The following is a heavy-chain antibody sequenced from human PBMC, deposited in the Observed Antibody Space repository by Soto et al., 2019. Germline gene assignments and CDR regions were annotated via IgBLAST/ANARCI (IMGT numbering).Heavy chain of an antibody. Sequence: QVQLVQSGAEVRKPGASVKVSCKASGYPYTNSYMHWVRQAPGQGLEWMGWIHPNTGGTNYAQKFQGRVTMTRDTSVSTAYMELNRLTSDDTAIYFCASDFRTSGWFRQAGNFAMDVWGQGTTVTVS. V-gene: IGHV1-2*02. D-gene: IGHD6-19*01. CDR3: ASDFRTSGWFRQAGNFAMDV. J-gene: IGHJ6*02. CDR1: GYPYTNSY. CDR2: IHPNTGGT.